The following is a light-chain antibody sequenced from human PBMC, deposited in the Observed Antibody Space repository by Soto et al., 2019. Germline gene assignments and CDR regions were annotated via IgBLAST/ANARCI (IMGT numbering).Light chain of an antibody. Sequence: EIVLTQSPGTLSLSPGERATLSCRASQSVSTSYLAWYQQKPGQAPRFLIYGASTRAIGIPDRFSGSGSGTDFTLTISRLEPEDFAVYYCQQYGSSSPLTFGGGTKVEIK. CDR1: QSVSTSY. CDR2: GAS. CDR3: QQYGSSSPLT. J-gene: IGKJ4*01. V-gene: IGKV3-20*01.